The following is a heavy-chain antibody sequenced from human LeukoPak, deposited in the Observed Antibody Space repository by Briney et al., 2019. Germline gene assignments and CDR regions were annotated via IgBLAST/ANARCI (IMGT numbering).Heavy chain of an antibody. CDR3: AKDRMGVTGYFDY. J-gene: IGHJ4*02. CDR1: GFTFSSYG. V-gene: IGHV3-30*18. Sequence: GGSLRLSCAASGFTFSSYGMHWVRQAPGKGLEWVAVISYDGSNKYYADSVKGRFTISRDNSKNTMYLQMNSLRAEDTAVYYCAKDRMGVTGYFDYWGQGTLVTVSS. CDR2: ISYDGSNK. D-gene: IGHD1-26*01.